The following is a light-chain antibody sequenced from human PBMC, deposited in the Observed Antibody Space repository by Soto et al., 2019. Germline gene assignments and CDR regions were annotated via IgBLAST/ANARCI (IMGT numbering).Light chain of an antibody. CDR2: DNN. CDR3: GTWDSSLSAVV. V-gene: IGLV1-51*01. Sequence: QSVLTQPPSVSAAPGQKVTISCSGSSSNIGNNYVSWYQQLPGTAPKLLIYDNNKRPSGIPDRFSGSESGTSATLGITGLQTGDEADYYCGTWDSSLSAVVFGGGNKLTVL. CDR1: SSNIGNNY. J-gene: IGLJ2*01.